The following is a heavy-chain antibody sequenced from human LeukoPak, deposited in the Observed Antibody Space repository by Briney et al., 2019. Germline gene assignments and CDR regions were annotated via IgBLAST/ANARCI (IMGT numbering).Heavy chain of an antibody. V-gene: IGHV3-21*01. CDR1: GFTFSNAW. Sequence: PGGSLRLSCAASGFTFSNAWMNWVRQAPGKGLEWVSSISSSSSYIYYADSVKGRFTISRDNAKNSLYLQMNSLRAEDTAVYYCARLIGQPQNYGIDVWGQGTTVTVSS. CDR3: ARLIGQPQNYGIDV. CDR2: ISSSSSYI. J-gene: IGHJ6*02.